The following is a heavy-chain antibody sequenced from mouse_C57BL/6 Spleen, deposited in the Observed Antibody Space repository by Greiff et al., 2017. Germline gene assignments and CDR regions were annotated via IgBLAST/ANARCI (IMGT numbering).Heavy chain of an antibody. Sequence: EVKLVESGGGLGKPGGSLKLSCAASGFTFSSYAMSWVRQTPEKRLEWVATISDGGSYTYYPDNVKGRFTISRDNAKNNLYLQMSHLKSEDTAMYYCARGRDGYYLYYFDYWGQGTTLTVSS. D-gene: IGHD2-3*01. CDR1: GFTFSSYA. V-gene: IGHV5-4*03. CDR3: ARGRDGYYLYYFDY. J-gene: IGHJ2*01. CDR2: ISDGGSYT.